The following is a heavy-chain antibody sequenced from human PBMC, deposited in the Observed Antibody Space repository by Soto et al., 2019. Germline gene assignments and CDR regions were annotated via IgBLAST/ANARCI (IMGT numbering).Heavy chain of an antibody. V-gene: IGHV1-69*13. J-gene: IGHJ4*02. CDR2: IIPIFGTA. CDR1: GGTFSSYA. CDR3: ARGTGGIAVAGTY. Sequence: SVKVSCKASGGTFSSYAISWVLQAPGQGLEWMGGIIPIFGTANYAQKFQGRVTITADESTSTAYMELSSLRSEDTAVYYCARGTGGIAVAGTYWGQGTLVTVSS. D-gene: IGHD6-19*01.